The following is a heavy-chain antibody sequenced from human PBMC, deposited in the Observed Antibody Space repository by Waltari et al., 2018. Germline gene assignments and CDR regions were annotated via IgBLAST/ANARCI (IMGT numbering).Heavy chain of an antibody. CDR1: GFTIDDSA. D-gene: IGHD6-19*01. V-gene: IGHV3-9*01. Sequence: EVQLVESGGGFVQPGRSLRLSCAASGFTIDDSAMHWVRQVPGKGLEWVAGISWNSVRTAYADSVKGRFTISRDNAKNSLYLQMNSLRVEDTAFYYCASVLALAGARPDYWGQGTLVTVSS. J-gene: IGHJ4*02. CDR3: ASVLALAGARPDY. CDR2: ISWNSVRT.